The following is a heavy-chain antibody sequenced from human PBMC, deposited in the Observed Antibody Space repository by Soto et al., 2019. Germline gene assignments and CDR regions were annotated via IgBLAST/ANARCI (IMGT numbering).Heavy chain of an antibody. CDR1: GGSISSGGYY. D-gene: IGHD3-9*01. Sequence: PSETLSLTCTVSGGSISSGGYYWSWIRQHPGKDLEWIGYIYYSWSTYYNPSLKSRVTISVDTSKNQFSLKLSSVTAADTAVYYCARVRYFDWLPHWGQGTLVTVSS. CDR2: IYYSWST. J-gene: IGHJ4*02. V-gene: IGHV4-31*03. CDR3: ARVRYFDWLPH.